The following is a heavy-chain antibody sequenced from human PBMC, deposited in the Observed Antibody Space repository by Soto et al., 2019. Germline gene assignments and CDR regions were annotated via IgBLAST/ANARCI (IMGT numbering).Heavy chain of an antibody. CDR2: ISYDGSNK. V-gene: IGHV3-30*18. Sequence: PGGSLRLSCAASGFTFSSYGMHWVRQAPGKGLEWVAVISYDGSNKYYADSVKGRFTISRDNSKNTLYLQMNSLRAEDTAVYYCAKDLPPADYIVLMVYATAPPRSGMDVWGQGTTVTVAS. CDR1: GFTFSSYG. D-gene: IGHD2-8*01. J-gene: IGHJ6*02. CDR3: AKDLPPADYIVLMVYATAPPRSGMDV.